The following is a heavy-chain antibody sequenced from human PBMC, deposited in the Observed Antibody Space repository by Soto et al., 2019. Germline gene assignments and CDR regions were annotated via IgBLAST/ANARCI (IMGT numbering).Heavy chain of an antibody. V-gene: IGHV1-69*12. CDR1: GGTFSSYA. CDR3: ARVGGKGYSYGYYHYYGMDV. Sequence: QVQLVQSGAEVKKPGSSVKVSCKASGGTFSSYAISWVRQAPGQGLEWMGGIIPIFGTANYAQKFQGRVTITAYESTSTAYMELSSLRSEDTAVYYCARVGGKGYSYGYYHYYGMDVWGQGTTVTVSS. D-gene: IGHD5-18*01. J-gene: IGHJ6*02. CDR2: IIPIFGTA.